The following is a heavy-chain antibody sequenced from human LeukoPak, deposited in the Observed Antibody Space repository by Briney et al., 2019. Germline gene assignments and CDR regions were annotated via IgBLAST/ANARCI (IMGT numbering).Heavy chain of an antibody. CDR1: GGSISSSSYY. V-gene: IGHV4-39*07. CDR3: AREVTTYDY. J-gene: IGHJ4*02. Sequence: SETLSLTCTVSGGSISSSSYYWGWIRQPPGKGLEWIGSIYYSGSTYYNPSLKSRVTISVDTSKNQFSLKLSSVTAADTAVYYCAREVTTYDYWGQGTLVTVSS. CDR2: IYYSGST. D-gene: IGHD4-17*01.